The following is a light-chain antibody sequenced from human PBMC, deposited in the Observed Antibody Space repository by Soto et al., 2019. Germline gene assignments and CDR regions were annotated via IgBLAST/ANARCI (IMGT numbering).Light chain of an antibody. J-gene: IGKJ1*01. V-gene: IGKV3-15*01. CDR1: QSVSST. CDR3: QQYNNWPRT. CDR2: GAP. Sequence: EIVITQFPATLSVSPGERDALSCRASQSVSSTLAWYQQKPGQAPRLVIYGAPTRATGIPARFSGGGSGTEFTPPITSLQSEDLAVYYCQQYNNWPRTFGQGQRSRS.